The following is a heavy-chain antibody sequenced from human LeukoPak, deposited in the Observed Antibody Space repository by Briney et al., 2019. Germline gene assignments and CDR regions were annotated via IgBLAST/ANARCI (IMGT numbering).Heavy chain of an antibody. Sequence: SETLSLTCTVSGGSISSSSYYWGWIRQPPGKGLEWIGSIYYSGSTYYNPSLKSRVTISVDTSKNQFSLKLSSVTAADTAVYYCARSGYSDCWGQGTLVTVSS. CDR3: ARSGYSDC. D-gene: IGHD4-23*01. V-gene: IGHV4-39*01. J-gene: IGHJ4*02. CDR1: GGSISSSSYY. CDR2: IYYSGST.